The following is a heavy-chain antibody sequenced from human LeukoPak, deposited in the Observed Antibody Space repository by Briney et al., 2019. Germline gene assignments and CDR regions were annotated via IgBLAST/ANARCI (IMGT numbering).Heavy chain of an antibody. Sequence: PGGSLRLSCAASGNYWMHWVRQAPGKGLVWVSHINSDGSWTSYADSVKGRFTISRDNSKNTLYLQMNSLRAEDTAVYYCAKADFGVVIYPPGYWGQGTLVTVSS. CDR2: INSDGSWT. J-gene: IGHJ4*02. V-gene: IGHV3-74*01. CDR1: GNYW. CDR3: AKADFGVVIYPPGY. D-gene: IGHD3-3*01.